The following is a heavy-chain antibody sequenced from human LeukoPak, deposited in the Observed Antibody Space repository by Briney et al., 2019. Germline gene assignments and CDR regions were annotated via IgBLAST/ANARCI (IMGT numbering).Heavy chain of an antibody. CDR2: INPNSGGT. D-gene: IGHD4-17*01. V-gene: IGHV1-2*02. Sequence: ASVKVSCKASGYTFTGYYMHWVRQAPGQGLEWMGWINPNSGGTNYAQKFQGRVTMTRDTSISTAYMELSRLRSDDTAVYYCARDSPTTVTSSRYYYYYYGMDVWGQGTTVTVSS. CDR1: GYTFTGYY. J-gene: IGHJ6*02. CDR3: ARDSPTTVTSSRYYYYYYGMDV.